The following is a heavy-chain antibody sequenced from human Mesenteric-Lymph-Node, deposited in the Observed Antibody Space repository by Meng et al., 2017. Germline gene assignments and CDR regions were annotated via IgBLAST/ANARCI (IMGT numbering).Heavy chain of an antibody. CDR1: GFTFSSYS. J-gene: IGHJ6*02. Sequence: GESLKISCTTSGFTFSSYSMNWVRQAPGKGLEWVASISGESAYIMYAESVKGRFIISRDNAKNSLYLQMDSLRADDTALYYCARFETARYYSSGGDLWGQGTTVTVSS. D-gene: IGHD3-10*01. V-gene: IGHV3-21*01. CDR2: ISGESAYI. CDR3: ARFETARYYSSGGDL.